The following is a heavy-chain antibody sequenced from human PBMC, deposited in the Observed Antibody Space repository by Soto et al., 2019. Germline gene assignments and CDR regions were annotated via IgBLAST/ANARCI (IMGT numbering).Heavy chain of an antibody. V-gene: IGHV3-21*01. J-gene: IGHJ6*02. Sequence: EVQLVESGGGLVKPGGSLRLSCISSGFTFRTYTMNWVRQAPGKGLEWVSGIRGFSPYTFYAESVKGRFTISRDNAKKTLYIQMNSLRAEDTAVYSCARDRGYDAHDKFYNAMDVRGQGTRVTDSS. CDR3: ARDRGYDAHDKFYNAMDV. CDR2: IRGFSPYT. D-gene: IGHD1-1*01. CDR1: GFTFRTYT.